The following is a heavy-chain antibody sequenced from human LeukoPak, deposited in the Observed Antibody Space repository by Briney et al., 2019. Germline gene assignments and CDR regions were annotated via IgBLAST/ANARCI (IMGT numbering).Heavy chain of an antibody. CDR2: MNPNTGNT. Sequence: ASVKVSCKASGYTFTSYDINWVRQATGQGLEWVGWMNPNTGNTGSAQKFQGRVTMTRDTSISTAYMELSSLRSEDTAVYYCGGVQSQFFIVSPGNAFDIWGQGTMVTVSS. J-gene: IGHJ3*02. CDR3: GGVQSQFFIVSPGNAFDI. V-gene: IGHV1-8*01. D-gene: IGHD3-16*02. CDR1: GYTFTSYD.